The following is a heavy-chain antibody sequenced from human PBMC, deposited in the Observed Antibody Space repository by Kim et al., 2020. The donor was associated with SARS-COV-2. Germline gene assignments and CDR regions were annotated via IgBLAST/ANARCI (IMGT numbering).Heavy chain of an antibody. V-gene: IGHV3-48*03. CDR3: ARAGVVIHWGCFDY. J-gene: IGHJ4*02. D-gene: IGHD3-3*01. Sequence: GGSLRLSCAASGFTFSSYEMNWVRQAPGKGLEWVSYISSSGSTIYYADSVKGRFTISRDNAKNSLYLQMNSLRAEDTAVYYCARAGVVIHWGCFDYWGQGTLVTVSS. CDR1: GFTFSSYE. CDR2: ISSSGSTI.